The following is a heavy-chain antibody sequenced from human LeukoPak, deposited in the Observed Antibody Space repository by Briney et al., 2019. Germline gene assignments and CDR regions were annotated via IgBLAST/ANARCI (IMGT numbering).Heavy chain of an antibody. V-gene: IGHV1-69*13. CDR1: GGTFSSYA. CDR3: ARVGCGGDCYLLGYYYGMDV. D-gene: IGHD2-21*02. J-gene: IGHJ6*02. CDR2: IIPIFGTA. Sequence: ASVKVSCKASGGTFSSYAISWVRRAPGQGLEWMGGIIPIFGTANYAQKFQGRVTITADESTSTAYMELSSLRSEDTAVYYCARVGCGGDCYLLGYYYGMDVWGQGTRSPSP.